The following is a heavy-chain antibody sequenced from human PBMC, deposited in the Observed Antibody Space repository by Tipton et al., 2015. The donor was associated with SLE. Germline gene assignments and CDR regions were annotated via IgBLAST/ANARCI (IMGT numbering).Heavy chain of an antibody. Sequence: TLSLTCIVFGGSITFFYWSWIRQPPGKGLEWIGYIYSSGGTDYNPSLEGRVTISVDSSKNQFSLKLTSVTAADTAVYYCASPTGLVTPFHDFDIWGQGTMVTVSS. J-gene: IGHJ3*02. CDR3: ASPTGLVTPFHDFDI. V-gene: IGHV4-59*12. D-gene: IGHD3/OR15-3a*01. CDR2: IYSSGGT. CDR1: GGSITFFY.